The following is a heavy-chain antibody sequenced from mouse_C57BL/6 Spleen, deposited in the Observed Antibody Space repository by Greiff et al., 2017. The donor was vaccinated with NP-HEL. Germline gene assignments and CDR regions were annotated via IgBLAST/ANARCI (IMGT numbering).Heavy chain of an antibody. CDR3: ARGAYDGGGCYVDY. Sequence: EVQLQQSGPGLVKPSQSLSLTCSVTGYSITSGYYWNWIRQFPGTKLEWMGYISYDGSNNYNPSLKNRISITRDTSKNQCFLKLNSVTTEDTATYYCARGAYDGGGCYVDYWGQGTTLTVSS. D-gene: IGHD2-14*01. CDR1: GYSITSGYY. CDR2: ISYDGSN. J-gene: IGHJ2*01. V-gene: IGHV3-6*01.